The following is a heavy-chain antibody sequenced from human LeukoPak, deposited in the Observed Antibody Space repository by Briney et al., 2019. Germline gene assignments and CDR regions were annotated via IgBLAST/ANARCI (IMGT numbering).Heavy chain of an antibody. Sequence: ASVKVSCKASGGTFSSYTISWVRQAPGQGLEWMGRIIPILGIANYAPKFQGRVTITADKSTSTAYMELSSLRSEDTAVYYCASLGYCSSTSCYAFDIWGQGTMVTVSS. V-gene: IGHV1-69*02. CDR2: IIPILGIA. CDR3: ASLGYCSSTSCYAFDI. CDR1: GGTFSSYT. J-gene: IGHJ3*02. D-gene: IGHD2-2*01.